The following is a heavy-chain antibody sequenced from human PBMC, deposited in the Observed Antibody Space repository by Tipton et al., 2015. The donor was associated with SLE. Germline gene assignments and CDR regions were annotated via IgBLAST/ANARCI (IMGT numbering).Heavy chain of an antibody. Sequence: LRLSCVASGFMLSDGYAMHWVRQAPGKGLEWIGNVYKNYNPSLESRVTISVDTSKNQFSLKLSSVTAADTALYYCARGQWLLRTFDYWGQGTLVTVSS. CDR1: GFMLSDGYA. V-gene: IGHV4-38-2*01. CDR3: ARGQWLLRTFDY. CDR2: VYKN. J-gene: IGHJ4*02. D-gene: IGHD3-22*01.